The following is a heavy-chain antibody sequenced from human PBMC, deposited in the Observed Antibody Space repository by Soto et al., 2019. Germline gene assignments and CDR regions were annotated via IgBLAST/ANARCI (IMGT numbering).Heavy chain of an antibody. Sequence: SVKVSCKASGGSFTYTLSWVRQAPGQGLEWMGGIIPIFGTTNYAQKFQGRVTITADESTKTAYMELSTLRSEDTAVYYCARLHSHGTYGMDVWGQGTAVTVSS. CDR1: GGSFTYT. CDR2: IIPIFGTT. J-gene: IGHJ6*02. D-gene: IGHD5-18*01. CDR3: ARLHSHGTYGMDV. V-gene: IGHV1-69*13.